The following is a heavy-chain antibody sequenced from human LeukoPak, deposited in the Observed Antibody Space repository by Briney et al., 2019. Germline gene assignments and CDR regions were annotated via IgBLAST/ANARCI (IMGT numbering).Heavy chain of an antibody. D-gene: IGHD6-19*01. CDR3: ARQSLFSSGAFDI. J-gene: IGHJ3*02. V-gene: IGHV5-51*01. Sequence: GESLKISCKASGYTFNNYWIGWVRQMPGRGLEWMGMLYPDGSATTYHPSFEGRVTISADKSVTTAYLEWNSLKASDTALYYCARQSLFSSGAFDIWGQGTMVTVSS. CDR2: LYPDGSAT. CDR1: GYTFNNYW.